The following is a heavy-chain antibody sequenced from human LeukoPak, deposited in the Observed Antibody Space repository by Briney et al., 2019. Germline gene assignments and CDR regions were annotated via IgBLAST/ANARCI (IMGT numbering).Heavy chain of an antibody. Sequence: GGSLRLSCAASGFTFSSYSMSWVRQAPGKGLEWVSSISSSSSYIYYADSVKGRFTISRDNAKNSLYLQMNSLRAEDTAVYHCARKTNNYYDREGRMSSYSDLWGRGTLVTVSS. CDR3: ARKTNNYYDREGRMSSYSDL. CDR1: GFTFSSYS. J-gene: IGHJ2*01. CDR2: ISSSSSYI. V-gene: IGHV3-21*01. D-gene: IGHD3-22*01.